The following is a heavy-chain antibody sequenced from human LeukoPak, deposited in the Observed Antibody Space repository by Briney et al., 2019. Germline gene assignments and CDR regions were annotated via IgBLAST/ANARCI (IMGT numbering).Heavy chain of an antibody. Sequence: KTGGSLRLSCAASGFTFSSYAMSWVRQAPGKGLEWVSSISSSSSYIYYADSMKGRFTISRDNAKNSLYLQMNSLRAEDTAVYYCAGGEYSYDRWGQGTLVTVSS. CDR2: ISSSSSYI. CDR3: AGGEYSYDR. J-gene: IGHJ4*02. D-gene: IGHD5-18*01. CDR1: GFTFSSYA. V-gene: IGHV3-21*01.